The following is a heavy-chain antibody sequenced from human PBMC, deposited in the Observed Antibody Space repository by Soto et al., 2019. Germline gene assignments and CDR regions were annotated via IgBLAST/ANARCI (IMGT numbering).Heavy chain of an antibody. CDR2: IRSKVNTYAT. J-gene: IGHJ4*02. D-gene: IGHD5-18*01. CDR1: GFTLSDSA. Sequence: EVQLVESGGGLVQPGGSLKLSCAASGFTLSDSAMHWVRQTSGKGLEWVGRIRSKVNTYATAYAASVKGRFTISRDDAIGTTDLQMNSLKAEDTAVYYCTRRRDWTAMDPLDYWGQGTLVTVSS. CDR3: TRRRDWTAMDPLDY. V-gene: IGHV3-73*02.